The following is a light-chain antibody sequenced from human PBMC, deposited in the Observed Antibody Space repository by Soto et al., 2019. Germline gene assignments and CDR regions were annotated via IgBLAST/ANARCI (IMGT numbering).Light chain of an antibody. CDR3: QQYNNWPWT. J-gene: IGKJ1*01. V-gene: IGKV3-15*01. CDR1: QSVSSK. Sequence: EILLTQSPATLSVSPGERATLSCRASQSVSSKLAWVQQKPGQAPRLLIYDVSTRATGVPARFSGSGSGTEFTLTISSLQSEDFAVYYCQQYNNWPWTFGQGTKVDI. CDR2: DVS.